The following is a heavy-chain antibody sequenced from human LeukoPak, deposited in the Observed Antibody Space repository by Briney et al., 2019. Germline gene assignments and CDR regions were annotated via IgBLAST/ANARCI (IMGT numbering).Heavy chain of an antibody. CDR2: ISGSGGST. CDR3: AKVAKGTTGTNDAFDI. CDR1: GFTFSSYA. Sequence: GGSLRLSCAASGFTFSSYAMSWVRQAPGKGLEWVSAISGSGGSTYYADSVKGRFTISRDNSRNTLYLQMNSLRAEDTAVYYCAKVAKGTTGTNDAFDIWGQGTMVTVSS. V-gene: IGHV3-23*01. D-gene: IGHD1-1*01. J-gene: IGHJ3*02.